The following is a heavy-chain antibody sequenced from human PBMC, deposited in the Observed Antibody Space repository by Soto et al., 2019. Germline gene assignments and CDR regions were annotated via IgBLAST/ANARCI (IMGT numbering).Heavy chain of an antibody. CDR2: ISGSGGST. D-gene: IGHD5-12*01. Sequence: TWGSLRLSCAASGFTFSSYAMSWVRQAPGKGLEWVSAISGSGGSTYYADSVKGRFTISRDNSKNTLYLQMNSLRAEDTAVYYCAKFEATRTVGKLPAGIDYWGQGTLVTVSS. CDR1: GFTFSSYA. CDR3: AKFEATRTVGKLPAGIDY. J-gene: IGHJ4*02. V-gene: IGHV3-23*01.